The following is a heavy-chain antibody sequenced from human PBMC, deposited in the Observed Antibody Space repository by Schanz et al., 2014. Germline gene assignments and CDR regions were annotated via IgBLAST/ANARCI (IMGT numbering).Heavy chain of an antibody. CDR3: AKGSRSGSKVMDV. Sequence: EVQLVQSGGGLVQPGGSLRLSCAASGFNSDDYAMHWVRQAPGKGLEWVSNIPWNGAAIGYAGSVRGRFTISRDSAKNTLYLQMNSQRPEDTAVYYCAKGSRSGSKVMDVWGKGTTVTVSS. V-gene: IGHV3-9*02. D-gene: IGHD3-10*01. CDR2: IPWNGAAI. CDR1: GFNSDDYA. J-gene: IGHJ6*03.